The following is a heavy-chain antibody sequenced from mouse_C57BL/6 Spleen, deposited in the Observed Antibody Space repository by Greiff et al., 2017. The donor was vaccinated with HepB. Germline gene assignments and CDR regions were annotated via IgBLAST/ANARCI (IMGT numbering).Heavy chain of an antibody. V-gene: IGHV1-81*01. D-gene: IGHD2-4*01. CDR1: GYTFTSYG. J-gene: IGHJ2*01. CDR2: IYPRSGNI. CDR3: ARRVIYYDYVDY. Sequence: QVQLQQSGAELARPGASVKLSCKASGYTFTSYGISWVKQRTGQGLEWIGEIYPRSGNIYYNEKFKGKATLTADKSSSTAYMELRSLTSEDSAVYFSARRVIYYDYVDYWGQGTTLTVSS.